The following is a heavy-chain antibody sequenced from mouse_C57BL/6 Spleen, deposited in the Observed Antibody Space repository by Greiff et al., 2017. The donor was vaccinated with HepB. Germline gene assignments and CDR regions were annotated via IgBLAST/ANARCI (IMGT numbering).Heavy chain of an antibody. J-gene: IGHJ3*01. CDR2: ISGGGGNT. CDR3: ARPHYYGSSFAY. V-gene: IGHV5-9*01. Sequence: DVKLVESGGGLVKPGGSLKLSCAASGFTFSSYTMSWVRQTPEKRLEWVATISGGGGNTYYPDSVKGRFTISRDNAKNTLYLQMSSLRSEDTALYYCARPHYYGSSFAYWGQGTLVTVSA. D-gene: IGHD1-1*01. CDR1: GFTFSSYT.